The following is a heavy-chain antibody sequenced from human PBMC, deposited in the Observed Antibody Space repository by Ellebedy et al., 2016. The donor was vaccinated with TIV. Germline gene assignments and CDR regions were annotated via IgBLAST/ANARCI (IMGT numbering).Heavy chain of an antibody. Sequence: GGSLRLXXAASGFTFSSYAMHWVRQAPGKGLEWVSYISSSSSTIYYADSVKGRFTISRDNAKNSLYLQMNSLRAEDTAVYYCARGTTSVGYWGQGTLVTVSS. J-gene: IGHJ4*02. CDR3: ARGTTSVGY. CDR1: GFTFSSYA. D-gene: IGHD1-7*01. V-gene: IGHV3-48*01. CDR2: ISSSSSTI.